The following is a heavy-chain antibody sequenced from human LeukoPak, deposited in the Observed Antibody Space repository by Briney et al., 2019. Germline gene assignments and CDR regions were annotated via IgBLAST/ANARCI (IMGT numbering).Heavy chain of an antibody. V-gene: IGHV4-59*01. J-gene: IGHJ6*03. D-gene: IGHD3-3*01. CDR2: IYYSGST. CDR3: ARMAYYDFWSGYSDYYMDV. Sequence: SETLSLTCTVSGGSISSYYWSWIRQPPGKGLERIGYIYYSGSTNYTPSLKSRVTISVDTSRNQFSLKLSSVTAADTAVYYCARMAYYDFWSGYSDYYMDVWGKGTTVTVSS. CDR1: GGSISSYY.